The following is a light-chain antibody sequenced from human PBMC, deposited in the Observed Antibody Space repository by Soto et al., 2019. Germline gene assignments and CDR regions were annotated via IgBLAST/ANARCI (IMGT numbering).Light chain of an antibody. V-gene: IGLV2-14*01. CDR2: GVS. CDR1: SSDVGGYNY. J-gene: IGLJ1*01. CDR3: SSYTGNSPFFV. Sequence: QSVLTQPASVSGSDGQSITISCTGTSSDVGGYNYVSWYQQRPGKAPKLMIFGVSNRPSGVSNRFSGSKSDNTASLTISGLQGDDEVDYYCSSYTGNSPFFVFGTGTKVTVL.